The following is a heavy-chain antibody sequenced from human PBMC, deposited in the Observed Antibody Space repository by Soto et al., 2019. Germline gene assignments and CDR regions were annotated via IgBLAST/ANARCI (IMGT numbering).Heavy chain of an antibody. CDR2: ISRSGDST. D-gene: IGHD3-3*01. CDR1: GFSLTSHA. V-gene: IGHV3-23*01. Sequence: ESGGDLVQPGGSLRLSCEASGFSLTSHAMRWVRQAPGMGLEWVSAISRSGDSTYYGASVKGRFIVSRDNSKNIVYLQMKKLRDEDTAVYYCARETPRHDFWSGYSDSWGQGTLVAVSS. J-gene: IGHJ4*02. CDR3: ARETPRHDFWSGYSDS.